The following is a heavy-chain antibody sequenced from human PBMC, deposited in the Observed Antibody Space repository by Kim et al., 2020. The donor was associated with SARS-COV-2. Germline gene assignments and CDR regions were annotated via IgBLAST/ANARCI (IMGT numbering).Heavy chain of an antibody. J-gene: IGHJ3*02. V-gene: IGHV3-73*01. Sequence: SVKGRFTISRDDSKNTAYLEMNGLKTADTAVYYCTRIPATTLAFWDAFDIWGQGTMVTVSS. CDR3: TRIPATTLAFWDAFDI. D-gene: IGHD1-1*01.